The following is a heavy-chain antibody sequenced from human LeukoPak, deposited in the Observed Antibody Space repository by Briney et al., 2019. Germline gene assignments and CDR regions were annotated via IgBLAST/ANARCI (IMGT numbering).Heavy chain of an antibody. Sequence: SETLSLTCAVYGGSFSGYFWNWIRQPPGKGLEWIGEINHSGSTNYNPSLMGRVTISLDTSKNQFSLRLKSVTAADTAVYYCARGRLRYCSGGSCQRNWFDPWGRGTPVTVSS. CDR2: INHSGST. CDR3: ARGRLRYCSGGSCQRNWFDP. V-gene: IGHV4-34*01. J-gene: IGHJ5*02. CDR1: GGSFSGYF. D-gene: IGHD2-15*01.